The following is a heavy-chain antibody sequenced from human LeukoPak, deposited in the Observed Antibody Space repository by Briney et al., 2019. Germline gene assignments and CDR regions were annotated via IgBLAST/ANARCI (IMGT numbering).Heavy chain of an antibody. CDR2: ISDHNT. CDR3: AKGRDCYGYGDFDY. J-gene: IGHJ4*02. Sequence: PGGSLRLSCAVSGFIFSSYAMGWVRQAPGKGLEWVSIISDHNTWYANSVKGRFTISRDNSKNTLYLQMNSLRGEDTAVYYCAKGRDCYGYGDFDYWGQGTLVTVSS. CDR1: GFIFSSYA. V-gene: IGHV3-23*01. D-gene: IGHD3-16*01.